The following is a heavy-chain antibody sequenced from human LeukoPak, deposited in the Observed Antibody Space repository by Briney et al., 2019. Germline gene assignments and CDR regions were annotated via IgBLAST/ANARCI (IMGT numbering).Heavy chain of an antibody. CDR2: INPNSGGT. J-gene: IGHJ4*02. CDR3: AREVLAGDY. CDR1: GYTFTDFG. V-gene: IGHV1-2*02. Sequence: ASVKVSRKTSGYTFTDFGINWVRQAPGQGLEWMGWINPNSGGTNYAQKFRGRVTMTRDTSISTAYMELSRLRSDDTAVYYCAREVLAGDYWGQGTLVTVSS. D-gene: IGHD7-27*01.